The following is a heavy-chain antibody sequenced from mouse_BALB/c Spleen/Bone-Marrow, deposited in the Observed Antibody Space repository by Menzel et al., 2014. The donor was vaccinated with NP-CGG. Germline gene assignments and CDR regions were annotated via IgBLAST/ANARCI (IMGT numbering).Heavy chain of an antibody. CDR3: ALYGSRSGVAY. V-gene: IGHV1-69*02. CDR1: GFTFTNYW. CDR2: IDPSDSYI. J-gene: IGHJ3*01. D-gene: IGHD1-1*01. Sequence: QVQLQQSGAELVKPGASVKLSCKASGFTFTNYWMHWVKQRPGQGLEWIGEIDPSDSYIQYNQKFKGKATLTVDKSSSTAYRHLSSRTSEDSAVYFCALYGSRSGVAYWGQGTLVTVSA.